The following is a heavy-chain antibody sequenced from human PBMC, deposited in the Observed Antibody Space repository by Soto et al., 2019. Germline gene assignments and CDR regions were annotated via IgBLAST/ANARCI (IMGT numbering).Heavy chain of an antibody. J-gene: IGHJ5*02. CDR1: GFTFSSYA. Sequence: EVQLLESGGGLVQPGGSLRLSCAASGFTFSSYAMSWVRQAPGKGLEWVSAISGSGGSTYYADSVKGRFTISRDNSKNTLYLQIDSLRAEDTAVYYCAKGLLGYCSGGSCYSYWFDPWGQGTLVTVSS. CDR3: AKGLLGYCSGGSCYSYWFDP. D-gene: IGHD2-15*01. V-gene: IGHV3-23*01. CDR2: ISGSGGST.